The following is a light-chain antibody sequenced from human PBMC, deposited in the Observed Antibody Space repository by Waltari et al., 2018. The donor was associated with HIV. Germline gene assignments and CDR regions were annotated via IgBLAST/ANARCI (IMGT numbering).Light chain of an antibody. CDR2: WAS. CDR1: QSVLYSSNNKNY. Sequence: IVMTQSPDSLAVSLGERATINGKSSQSVLYSSNNKNYLAWYQQKPGQPPKLLIYWASTRESGVPDRFSGSGSGTDFTLTISSLQAEDVALYYCQQYYSTPRTFGQGTKVEVK. V-gene: IGKV4-1*01. CDR3: QQYYSTPRT. J-gene: IGKJ1*01.